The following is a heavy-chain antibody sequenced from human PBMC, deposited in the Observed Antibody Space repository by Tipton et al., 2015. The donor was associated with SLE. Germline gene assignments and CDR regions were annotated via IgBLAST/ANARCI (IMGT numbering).Heavy chain of an antibody. Sequence: SLRLSCAASGFTFSNAWMNWVRQAPGKGLEWVGRIKSKTDGGTTDYAAPVKGRFTISRDNAKNSLYTLMNNLRAEDTAVYYCARGDINTEPAMDVWGQGTTVTVS. J-gene: IGHJ6*02. CDR2: IKSKTDGGTT. D-gene: IGHD2-15*01. CDR1: GFTFSNAW. CDR3: ARGDINTEPAMDV. V-gene: IGHV3-15*07.